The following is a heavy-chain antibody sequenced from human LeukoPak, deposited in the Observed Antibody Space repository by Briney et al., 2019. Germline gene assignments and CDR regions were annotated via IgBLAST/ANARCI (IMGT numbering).Heavy chain of an antibody. CDR1: GYTFTTYS. CDR3: ARVMIARSWAFDI. Sequence: ASVKVSCKASGYTFTTYSMNWVRQAPGQGLEWMGWINANTGNPTYAQGFTGRFVFSLDTSVSTAYLQISSLKAEDTAVYYCARVMIARSWAFDIWGQGTMVTVSS. V-gene: IGHV7-4-1*02. J-gene: IGHJ3*02. CDR2: INANTGNP. D-gene: IGHD3-22*01.